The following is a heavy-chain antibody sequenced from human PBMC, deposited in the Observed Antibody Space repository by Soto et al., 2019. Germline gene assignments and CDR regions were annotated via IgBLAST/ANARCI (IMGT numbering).Heavy chain of an antibody. CDR2: IFHTGNT. D-gene: IGHD7-27*01. V-gene: IGHV4-31*03. Sequence: SETLSLTCTVSGGSIRSGGYNWSWIRQLPGKGLEWIGYIFHTGNTYYNPSLKSRVTISVDTSQNQFSLRLSSVTAADTALYYFARDLGKLITPAHWGQGGLVTVS. J-gene: IGHJ1*01. CDR1: GGSIRSGGYN. CDR3: ARDLGKLITPAH.